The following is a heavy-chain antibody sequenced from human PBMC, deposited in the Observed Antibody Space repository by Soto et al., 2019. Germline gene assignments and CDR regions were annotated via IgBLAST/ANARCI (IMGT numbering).Heavy chain of an antibody. J-gene: IGHJ2*01. CDR1: GFSLSTSGVA. Sequence: SGPTLVNPTQTLTLTCTFSGFSLSTSGVAVGWIRQPPGKALEWLALIFWNDDKRYSPSLKTRVTITKDTSKNQVVLTMANMDSVDTATYFCAHRRRVIISDTAHWYFDFWGRGTLVTVSS. V-gene: IGHV2-5*01. CDR2: IFWNDDK. CDR3: AHRRRVIISDTAHWYFDF. D-gene: IGHD3-10*01.